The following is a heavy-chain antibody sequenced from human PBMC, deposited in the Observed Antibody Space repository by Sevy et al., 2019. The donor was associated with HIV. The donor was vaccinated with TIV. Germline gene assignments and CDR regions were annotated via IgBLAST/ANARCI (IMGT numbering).Heavy chain of an antibody. CDR3: ARDGGDAFDI. CDR1: GYTFTSYD. D-gene: IGHD3-16*01. J-gene: IGHJ3*02. CDR2: MNPNSGNP. Sequence: GASVKVSCKASGYTFTSYDINWVRQATGQGLEWMGWMNPNSGNPGNAKKFQGRVTMTRNTSISTAYMELSSLRSEDTAVYYCARDGGDAFDIWGQGTMVTVSS. V-gene: IGHV1-8*01.